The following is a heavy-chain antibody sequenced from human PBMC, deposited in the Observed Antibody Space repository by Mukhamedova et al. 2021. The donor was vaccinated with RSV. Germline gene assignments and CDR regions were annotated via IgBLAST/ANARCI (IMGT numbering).Heavy chain of an antibody. J-gene: IGHJ4*02. CDR3: AKDVCTGGVCYDY. CDR2: VSSSGGGT. D-gene: IGHD2-8*02. V-gene: IGHV3-23*01. Sequence: EWVSTVSSSGGGTYHADSVQGRFTISRDNSKNTLYLQMNSLRAEDTAVYYFAKDVCTGGVCYDYWGQGTLVTVSS.